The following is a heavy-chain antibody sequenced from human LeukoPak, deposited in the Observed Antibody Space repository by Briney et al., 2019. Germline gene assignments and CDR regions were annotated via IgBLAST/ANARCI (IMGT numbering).Heavy chain of an antibody. CDR2: FDPEDGET. Sequence: GASVKVSCKVSGYTLTELSMHWVRQAPGKGLEWMGGFDPEDGETIYAQKFQGRVTVTEDTSTDTAYMELSSLRSEDTAVYYCATPAELVVVNAFDYWGQGTQVTVSS. CDR3: ATPAELVVVNAFDY. CDR1: GYTLTELS. V-gene: IGHV1-24*01. D-gene: IGHD3-22*01. J-gene: IGHJ4*02.